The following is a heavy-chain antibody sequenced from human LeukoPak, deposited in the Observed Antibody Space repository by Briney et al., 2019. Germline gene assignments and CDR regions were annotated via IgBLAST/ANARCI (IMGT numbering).Heavy chain of an antibody. Sequence: GGSLRLSCAASGFTFSSYAMSWVRQAPGKGLEWVSAISSRGNSTYYAGSVKGRFTISRDNSKNTLYLQMNSLRADDTAVYYCARALVGDTFHAFDIWGQGTMVTVSS. CDR2: ISSRGNST. CDR3: ARALVGDTFHAFDI. V-gene: IGHV3-23*01. CDR1: GFTFSSYA. J-gene: IGHJ3*02. D-gene: IGHD1-26*01.